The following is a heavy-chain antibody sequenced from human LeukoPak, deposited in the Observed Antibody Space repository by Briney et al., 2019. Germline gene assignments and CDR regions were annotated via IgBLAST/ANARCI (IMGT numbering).Heavy chain of an antibody. CDR1: GDTFSSYV. J-gene: IGHJ6*02. D-gene: IGHD3-9*01. V-gene: IGHV1-69*13. CDR3: AKTFLTAYDTYFYYYGLDV. CDR2: INPVFGTA. Sequence: SVKVSCKASGDTFSSYVIRWVRQAPGQGLEWMGGINPVFGTAHYAQKFQDRVTITADESTSTAYMELSSLRSEDTAVYYCAKTFLTAYDTYFYYYGLDVWGQGTPVTVSS.